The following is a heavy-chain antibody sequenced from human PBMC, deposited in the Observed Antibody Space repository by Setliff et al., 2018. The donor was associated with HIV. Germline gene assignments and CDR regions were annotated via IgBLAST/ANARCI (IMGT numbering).Heavy chain of an antibody. CDR3: ARDRSRHYGAGGRLDV. J-gene: IGHJ6*04. V-gene: IGHV4-31*03. CDR1: GGSISRGGDY. Sequence: PSETLSLTCTVSGGSISRGGDYWSWIRQHPGKGLEWIGYIYYSGSTYYNPSLKSRVTISVDTSKNQFSLKLSSVTAADTAVYYCARDRSRHYGAGGRLDVWGKGTTVTVSS. CDR2: IYYSGST. D-gene: IGHD4-17*01.